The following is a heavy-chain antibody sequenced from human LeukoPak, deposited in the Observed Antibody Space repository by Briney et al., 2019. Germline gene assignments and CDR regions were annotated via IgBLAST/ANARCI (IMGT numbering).Heavy chain of an antibody. Sequence: GGSLRLSCAASGFTFSSYSMNWVRQAPGKGLEWVSSISSSSTYIYYADSVKGRFTISRDNAKDSLSLQMNSLRAEDTAVYYCGGGYSDWSPFDFWGQGTLVTVSS. V-gene: IGHV3-21*01. D-gene: IGHD3-9*01. J-gene: IGHJ4*02. CDR2: ISSSSTYI. CDR3: GGGYSDWSPFDF. CDR1: GFTFSSYS.